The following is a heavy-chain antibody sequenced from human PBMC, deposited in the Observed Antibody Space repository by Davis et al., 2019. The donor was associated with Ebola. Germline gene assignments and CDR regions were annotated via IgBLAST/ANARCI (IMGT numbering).Heavy chain of an antibody. V-gene: IGHV3-21*01. D-gene: IGHD1-26*01. CDR3: ARVLVRGGLDY. Sequence: PGGSLRLSCAASGFTFSSYSMNWVRKAPGKGLEWVSSISSSSSYIYYADSVKGRFTISRDNAKNSRYLQMNSLRAEDTAVYYCARVLVRGGLDYWGQGTLVTVSS. CDR2: ISSSSSYI. J-gene: IGHJ4*02. CDR1: GFTFSSYS.